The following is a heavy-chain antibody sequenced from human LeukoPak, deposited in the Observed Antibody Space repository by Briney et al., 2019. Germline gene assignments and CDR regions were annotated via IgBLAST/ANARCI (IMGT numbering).Heavy chain of an antibody. CDR1: GFTFSSYA. D-gene: IGHD2-15*01. CDR3: ARDHLTSVAQDGWFDP. CDR2: IIPIFGTA. J-gene: IGHJ5*02. Sequence: NPGRSLRLSCAASGFTFSSYAISWVRQAPGQGLEWMGGIIPIFGTANYAQKFQGRVTITTDESTSTAYMELSSLRSEDTAVYYCARDHLTSVAQDGWFDPWGQGTLVTVSS. V-gene: IGHV1-69*05.